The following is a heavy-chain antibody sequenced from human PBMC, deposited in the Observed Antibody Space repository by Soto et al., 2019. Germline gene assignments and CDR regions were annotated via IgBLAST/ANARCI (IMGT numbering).Heavy chain of an antibody. D-gene: IGHD5-12*01. J-gene: IGHJ4*02. Sequence: QVQLVQSGAEVKKPVSSVKVSCKASGGTFNNYAISWVRQAPGQGLEWMRGIIPIIGTADYAHKFQGRLAISADESTGTTFMELSSLRSEDTALYYCARGGVDVVATSAFDYWGQGTLVTVSS. CDR3: ARGGVDVVATSAFDY. CDR1: GGTFNNYA. CDR2: IIPIIGTA. V-gene: IGHV1-69*01.